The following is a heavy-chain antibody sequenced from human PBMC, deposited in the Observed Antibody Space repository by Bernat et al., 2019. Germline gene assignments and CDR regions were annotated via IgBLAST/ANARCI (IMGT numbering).Heavy chain of an antibody. CDR1: GYTFTSYY. Sequence: QVQLVQSGAEVKKPGASVKVSCKASGYTFTSYYTHWVRQAPGQGLEWMGIINPSGGSTSYAQKFQGRVTMTRDTSTSTVYMELSSLRSEDTAVYYCAREWHDSSGYYYPEDYFDYWGQGTLVTVSS. CDR2: INPSGGST. D-gene: IGHD3-22*01. CDR3: AREWHDSSGYYYPEDYFDY. V-gene: IGHV1-46*03. J-gene: IGHJ4*02.